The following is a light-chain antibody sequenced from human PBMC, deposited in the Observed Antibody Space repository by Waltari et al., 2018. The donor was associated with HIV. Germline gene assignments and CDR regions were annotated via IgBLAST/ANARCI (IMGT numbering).Light chain of an antibody. Sequence: AIQLTQSPSSLSASVGDRVTITCRASQGISSAVAWYQQKPGKAPNLLSFYASTLESGVSSIFGARGSGTVFTLTISGLQPEDFATYYCQQFYTYPWTFGQGTTVEFK. CDR1: QGISSA. V-gene: IGKV1-13*02. CDR3: QQFYTYPWT. J-gene: IGKJ1*01. CDR2: YAS.